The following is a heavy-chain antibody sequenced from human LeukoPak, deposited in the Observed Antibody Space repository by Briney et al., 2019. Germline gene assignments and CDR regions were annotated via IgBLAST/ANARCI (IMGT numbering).Heavy chain of an antibody. D-gene: IGHD5-12*01. CDR3: ARVAGVSGYDPLTH. CDR2: ISAYNGNT. CDR1: GYAFTSYG. Sequence: ASVKVSCKASGYAFTSYGISWVRQAPGQGLEWMGWISAYNGNTNYAQKLQGRVTMTTDTSTSTAYMELRSLRSDDTAVYYCARVAGVSGYDPLTHWGQGTLVTVSS. J-gene: IGHJ4*02. V-gene: IGHV1-18*01.